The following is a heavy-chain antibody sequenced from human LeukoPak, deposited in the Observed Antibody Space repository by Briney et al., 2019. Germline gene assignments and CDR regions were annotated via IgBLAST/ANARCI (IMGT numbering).Heavy chain of an antibody. CDR1: GFTFDDCA. J-gene: IGHJ4*02. CDR3: AKDRSGSYYVGFDY. D-gene: IGHD1-26*01. CDR2: ISWNSGSI. Sequence: GRSLRLSCAASGFTFDDCAMHWVRQAPGKGLEWVSGISWNSGSIGYADSVKGRFTISRDNAKNSLYLQMNSLRAEDTALYYCAKDRSGSYYVGFDYWGQGTLVTVSS. V-gene: IGHV3-9*01.